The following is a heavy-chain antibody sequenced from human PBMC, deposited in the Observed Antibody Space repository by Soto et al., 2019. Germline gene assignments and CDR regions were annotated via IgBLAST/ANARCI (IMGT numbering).Heavy chain of an antibody. Sequence: QVQLVQSGAEVKKPGSSVKVSCKASGGTFSSYTISWVRQAPGQGLEWMGRIIPILGIANYAQKFQGRVTMTADKATSSAYMELSSLRSEDTAVYYCASSSGDYSVGYWGQGTLVTVSS. V-gene: IGHV1-69*02. CDR2: IIPILGIA. J-gene: IGHJ4*02. CDR3: ASSSGDYSVGY. CDR1: GGTFSSYT. D-gene: IGHD4-17*01.